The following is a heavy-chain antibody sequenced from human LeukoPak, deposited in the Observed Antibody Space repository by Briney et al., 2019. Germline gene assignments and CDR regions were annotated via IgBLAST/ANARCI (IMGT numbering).Heavy chain of an antibody. J-gene: IGHJ4*02. CDR3: ARDSPPTLDY. CDR1: GFTFSSYG. CDR2: IWYDGSSK. V-gene: IGHV3-33*01. Sequence: GGSLRLSCAASGFTFSSYGMHWVRQDPGKGLEWVAVIWYDGSSKYYADSVKGRFTISRDNSKNTLYLQMNSLRAEDTAVYYCARDSPPTLDYWGQGTLVTVSS.